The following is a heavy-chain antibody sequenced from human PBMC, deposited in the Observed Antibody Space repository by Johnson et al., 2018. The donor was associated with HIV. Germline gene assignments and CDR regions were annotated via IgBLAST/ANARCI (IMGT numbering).Heavy chain of an antibody. CDR1: GFTFSSYG. CDR3: AKCRGLGARGAFDI. Sequence: QVQLVESGGGVVQPGRSLRLSCAASGFTFSSYGMHWVRQAPGKGLECVAVISYDGSNKYYADSVKGRFTISRDNSKNTLYLQISSLRAEDTAVYYCAKCRGLGARGAFDIWGQGTMVTVSS. V-gene: IGHV3-30*18. CDR2: ISYDGSNK. J-gene: IGHJ3*02. D-gene: IGHD5-12*01.